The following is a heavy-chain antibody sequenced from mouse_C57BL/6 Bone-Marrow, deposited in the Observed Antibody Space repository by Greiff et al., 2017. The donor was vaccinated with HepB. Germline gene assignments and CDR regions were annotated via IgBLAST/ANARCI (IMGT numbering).Heavy chain of an antibody. V-gene: IGHV2-5*01. CDR1: GFSFTSYG. CDR2: IWRGGST. Sequence: QVQLQQSGPGLVQPSQRLSITCTVSGFSFTSYGVHWVRQSPGKGLEWLGVIWRGGSTDYNAAFMSRLSITKDNSKSQVFFKMNSLQADDTAIYYCAKNYYYGSSSAWFAYWGQGTLVTVSA. CDR3: AKNYYYGSSSAWFAY. D-gene: IGHD1-1*01. J-gene: IGHJ3*01.